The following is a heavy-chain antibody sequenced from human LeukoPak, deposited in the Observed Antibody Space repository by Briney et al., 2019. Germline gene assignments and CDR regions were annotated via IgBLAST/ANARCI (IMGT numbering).Heavy chain of an antibody. CDR2: INHSGST. V-gene: IGHV4-34*01. Sequence: SETLSLNCAVYGGSLSGYYWSWIRQPPGKGLEWIGEINHSGSTNYNPSLKSRVTISVDTSKNQFSLKLSSVTAADTAVYYCARGGRIDYWGQGTLVTVSS. J-gene: IGHJ4*02. CDR1: GGSLSGYY. CDR3: ARGGRIDY.